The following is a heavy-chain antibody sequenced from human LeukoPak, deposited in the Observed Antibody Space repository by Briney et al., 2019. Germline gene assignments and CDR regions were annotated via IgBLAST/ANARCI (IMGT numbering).Heavy chain of an antibody. CDR1: GFTFSDYY. V-gene: IGHV3-11*01. CDR2: VSSSGSTI. D-gene: IGHD5-12*01. CDR3: ARGGIVATFYYYYGMDV. J-gene: IGHJ6*02. Sequence: GGSLRLSCAASGFTFSDYYMSWIRQAPGKGLEWVSYVSSSGSTIYYADSVKGRFTISRDNAKNSLYLQMNSLRAEDTAVYYCARGGIVATFYYYYGMDVWGQGTTVTVSS.